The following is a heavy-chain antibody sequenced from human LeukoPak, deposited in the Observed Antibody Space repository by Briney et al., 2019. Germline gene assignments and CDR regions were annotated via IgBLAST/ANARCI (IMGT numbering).Heavy chain of an antibody. Sequence: PSMTLSCQPSGFTFTSSAVQWVRQAGGHRIEWIGWILVGSGNTTYTTKFQERVTITREMSTSTAYMELSSLRSEDTAVYYCAADQAGYWGQGTLVTVSS. J-gene: IGHJ4*02. CDR3: AADQAGY. CDR2: ILVGSGNT. CDR1: GFTFTSSA. V-gene: IGHV1-58*01.